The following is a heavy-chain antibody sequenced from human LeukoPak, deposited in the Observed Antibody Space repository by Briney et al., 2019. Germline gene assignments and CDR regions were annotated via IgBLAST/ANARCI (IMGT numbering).Heavy chain of an antibody. D-gene: IGHD5-18*01. Sequence: GGSLRLSCAASGFTVSSNYMSWVRQAPGKGLEWVSIIHSGGSTYYADSVKGRFTISRDNSKNTLYLQMNSLRAEDTAVYYCARLKRGYSYGIDYWGQGTLVAVSS. CDR1: GFTVSSNY. CDR2: IHSGGST. CDR3: ARLKRGYSYGIDY. J-gene: IGHJ4*02. V-gene: IGHV3-53*01.